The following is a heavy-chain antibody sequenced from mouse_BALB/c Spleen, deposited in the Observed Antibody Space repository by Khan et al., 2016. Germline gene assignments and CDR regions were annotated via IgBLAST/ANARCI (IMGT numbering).Heavy chain of an antibody. D-gene: IGHD2-10*02. Sequence: QVQLKESGPGLVQPSQSLSITCTVSGFSLTSYGVHWVRQPPGKGLEWLGVIWSGGSTDYNAAFISRLSISKDNSKSQVFFKMNSLQADDTAIYYSARKEYGNYGAAYWGQGTLVTVSA. J-gene: IGHJ3*01. CDR2: IWSGGST. CDR1: GFSLTSYG. CDR3: ARKEYGNYGAAY. V-gene: IGHV2-4*02.